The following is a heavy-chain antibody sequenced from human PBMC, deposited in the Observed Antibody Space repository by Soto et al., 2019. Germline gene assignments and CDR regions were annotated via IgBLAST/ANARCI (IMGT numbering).Heavy chain of an antibody. Sequence: PSETLSLTCTVSGGSISSGGYYWSWIRQHPGEGLEWIGYIYYSGSTYYNPSLKSRVTISVDTSKNQFSLKLSSVTAADTAVYYCARGTREILSIAAAGTIWYFDLWGRGTLVTVSS. CDR1: GGSISSGGYY. CDR3: ARGTREILSIAAAGTIWYFDL. V-gene: IGHV4-31*03. CDR2: IYYSGST. D-gene: IGHD6-13*01. J-gene: IGHJ2*01.